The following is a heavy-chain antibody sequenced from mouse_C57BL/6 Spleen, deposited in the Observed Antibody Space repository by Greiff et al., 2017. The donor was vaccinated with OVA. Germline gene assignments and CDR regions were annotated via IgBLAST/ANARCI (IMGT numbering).Heavy chain of an antibody. CDR3: AGAGYYGSSYVNFDY. D-gene: IGHD1-1*01. CDR1: GFNIKDYY. Sequence: VQLQQSGAELVKPGASVKLSCTASGFNIKDYYMHWVKQRTEQGLAWIGRIDPEDGETKYAPKFQGKATITADTSSNTADLQLRSLTSEDTAVEYCAGAGYYGSSYVNFDYWGQGTTLTVSS. V-gene: IGHV14-2*01. J-gene: IGHJ2*01. CDR2: IDPEDGET.